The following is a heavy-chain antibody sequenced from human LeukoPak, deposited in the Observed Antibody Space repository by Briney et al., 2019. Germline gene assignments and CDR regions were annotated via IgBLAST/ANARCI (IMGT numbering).Heavy chain of an antibody. CDR3: VSARDYDSSGYAFDI. Sequence: PGGSLRLSCAASGFTFSSYAMHWVRQAPGKGLEWVAVISYDGSNKYYADSVKGRFTISRDNSKNTLYLQMNSLRAEDTALYYCVSARDYDSSGYAFDIWGQGTMVTVSS. D-gene: IGHD3-22*01. J-gene: IGHJ3*02. V-gene: IGHV3-30-3*01. CDR1: GFTFSSYA. CDR2: ISYDGSNK.